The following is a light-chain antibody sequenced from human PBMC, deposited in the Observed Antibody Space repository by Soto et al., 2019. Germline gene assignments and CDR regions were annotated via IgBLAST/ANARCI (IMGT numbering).Light chain of an antibody. Sequence: DIVLTQSPGTLSLSPGERATLSCRASQSLNSSYLAWYQQKPDQDPRLLIYDASSRATGIPDRFSGSGSGTDFTLNISRLEPEESIVYYFHLYGSSPPSKFGEVTRLESK. CDR1: QSLNSSY. V-gene: IGKV3-20*01. CDR2: DAS. CDR3: HLYGSSPPSK. J-gene: IGKJ5*01.